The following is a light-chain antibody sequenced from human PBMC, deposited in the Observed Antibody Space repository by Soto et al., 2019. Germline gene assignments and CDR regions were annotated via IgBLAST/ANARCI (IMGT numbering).Light chain of an antibody. J-gene: IGLJ2*01. CDR3: QSYDSSLSAVV. CDR1: SSNIGAGYD. Sequence: QSVLTQPPSVSGAPGQRVTISCTGSSSNIGAGYDVHWYQQLPGTAPKLLIYGNSNRPSGVPDRFFGSKSGTSASLAITGLQDEDEADYYCQSYDSSLSAVVFGGGIKLTVL. CDR2: GNS. V-gene: IGLV1-40*01.